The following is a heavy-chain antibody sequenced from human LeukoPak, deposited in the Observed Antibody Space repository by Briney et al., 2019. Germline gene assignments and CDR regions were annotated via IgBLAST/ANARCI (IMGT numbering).Heavy chain of an antibody. CDR2: INAGNGNT. Sequence: ASVKVSCKASGYTFTSYYMHWVRQAPGQRLEWMGWINAGNGNTKYSQEFQGRVTITRDTSASTAYMELSSLGSEDMAVYYCARDRGAAAGTLRGYYYYYMDVWGKGTTVTVSS. CDR3: ARDRGAAAGTLRGYYYYYMDV. D-gene: IGHD6-13*01. CDR1: GYTFTSYY. V-gene: IGHV1-3*03. J-gene: IGHJ6*03.